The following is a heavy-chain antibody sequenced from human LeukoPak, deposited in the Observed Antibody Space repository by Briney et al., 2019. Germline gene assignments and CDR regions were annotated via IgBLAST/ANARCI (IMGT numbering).Heavy chain of an antibody. CDR3: ARAVVDTAGFDY. CDR2: IIPIFGTA. V-gene: IGHV1-69*06. D-gene: IGHD5-18*01. J-gene: IGHJ4*02. Sequence: EASVKVSCKASGGTFSSYAISWVRQAPGQGLEWMGGIIPIFGTANYAQKLQGRVTITADKSTSTAYMELSSLRSEDTAVYYCARAVVDTAGFDYWGQGTLVTVSS. CDR1: GGTFSSYA.